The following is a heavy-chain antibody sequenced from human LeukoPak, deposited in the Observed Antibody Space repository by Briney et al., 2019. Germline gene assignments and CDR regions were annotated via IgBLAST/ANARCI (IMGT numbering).Heavy chain of an antibody. D-gene: IGHD6-13*01. CDR2: IFTSGST. Sequence: PSETLSLTCTVSGGFISFYYWSWIRQPPGKRLEWIGYIFTSGSTSYNPSLKSRVTISVDTSKNQFSLKLSSVTAADTAVYYCARQLQQLVTGYDYWGQGTLVTVSS. CDR1: GGFISFYY. CDR3: ARQLQQLVTGYDY. V-gene: IGHV4-4*09. J-gene: IGHJ4*02.